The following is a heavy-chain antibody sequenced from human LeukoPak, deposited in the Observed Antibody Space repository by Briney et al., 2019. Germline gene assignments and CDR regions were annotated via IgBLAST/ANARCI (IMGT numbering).Heavy chain of an antibody. CDR1: GFTFSSYA. V-gene: IGHV3-30-3*01. CDR3: AKDGNFPGYCSSTSCPYWYFDL. D-gene: IGHD2-2*01. Sequence: GGSLRLSCAASGFTFSSYAMHWVRQAPGKGLEWVAVISYDGSNKYYADSVKGRFTIPRDNSKNTLYLQMNSLRAEDTAVYYCAKDGNFPGYCSSTSCPYWYFDLWGRGTLVTVSS. J-gene: IGHJ2*01. CDR2: ISYDGSNK.